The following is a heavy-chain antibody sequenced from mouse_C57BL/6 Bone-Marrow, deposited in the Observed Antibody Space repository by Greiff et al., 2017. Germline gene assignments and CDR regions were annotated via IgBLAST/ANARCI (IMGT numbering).Heavy chain of an antibody. CDR3: AIPAGSSPYYAMDY. Sequence: QVQLQQPGAELVKPGASVKVSCKASGYTFTSYWMHWVKQRPGQGLEWIGRIHPSDSDTNYNQKFKGKATLTVDKSSSTAYMQLSSLTSEDAAVYYCAIPAGSSPYYAMDYWGQGTSVTVSS. V-gene: IGHV1-74*01. CDR1: GYTFTSYW. D-gene: IGHD1-1*01. J-gene: IGHJ4*01. CDR2: IHPSDSDT.